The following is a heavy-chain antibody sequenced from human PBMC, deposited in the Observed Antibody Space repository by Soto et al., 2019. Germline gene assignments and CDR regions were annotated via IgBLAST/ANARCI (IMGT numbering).Heavy chain of an antibody. CDR1: GFTFSSYA. V-gene: IGHV3-23*01. Sequence: GGSLRLSCAASGFTFSSYAMSWVRQAPGKGLEWVSAISGSGGSTYYADSVKGRFTISRDNSKNTLYLQMNSLRAEDTAVYYCALAFNYGSGAFDYWGQGTLVTVSS. J-gene: IGHJ4*02. D-gene: IGHD3-10*01. CDR3: ALAFNYGSGAFDY. CDR2: ISGSGGST.